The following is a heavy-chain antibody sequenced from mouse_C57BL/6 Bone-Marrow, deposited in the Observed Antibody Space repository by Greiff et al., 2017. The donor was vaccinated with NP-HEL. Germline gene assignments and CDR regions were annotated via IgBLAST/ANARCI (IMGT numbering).Heavy chain of an antibody. CDR2: IYPSDSET. J-gene: IGHJ4*01. D-gene: IGHD2-4*01. CDR3: ARSGHYDYDGGAMDY. V-gene: IGHV1-61*01. Sequence: QVQLQQSGAELVRPGSSVKLSCKASGYTFTSYWMDWVKQRPGQGLEWIGNIYPSDSETHYNQKFKDKATLTVDKSSSTAYMQLSSLTSEDSAVYYCARSGHYDYDGGAMDYWGQGTSVTVSS. CDR1: GYTFTSYW.